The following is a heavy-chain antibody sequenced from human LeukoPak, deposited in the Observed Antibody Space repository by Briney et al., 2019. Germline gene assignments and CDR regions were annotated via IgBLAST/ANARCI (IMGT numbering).Heavy chain of an antibody. CDR3: AEVRASSTVY. V-gene: IGHV3-21*04. CDR1: GFTFSSYA. CDR2: ISSSSSYI. Sequence: PGGSLRLSCAASGFTFSSYAMSWVRQAPGKGLEWVSSISSSSSYIYYADSVKGRFTISRDNAKNSLYLQMNSLRAEDTAVYYCAEVRASSTVYWGQGTLVTVSS. J-gene: IGHJ4*02. D-gene: IGHD2-2*01.